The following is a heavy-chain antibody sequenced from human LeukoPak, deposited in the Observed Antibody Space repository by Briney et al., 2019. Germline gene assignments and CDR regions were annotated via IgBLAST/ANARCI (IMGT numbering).Heavy chain of an antibody. D-gene: IGHD7-27*01. CDR1: GGSISSYY. J-gene: IGHJ4*02. CDR2: IYYSGST. V-gene: IGHV4-59*01. CDR3: ARGLGRYYFDY. Sequence: SETLSLTCTVSGGSISSYYWSWIRQPPGKGLEWIGYIYYSGSTNYNPSLKSRVTMTVDTSKNQFSLKLSSVTAADTAVYYCARGLGRYYFDYWGQGTLVTVSS.